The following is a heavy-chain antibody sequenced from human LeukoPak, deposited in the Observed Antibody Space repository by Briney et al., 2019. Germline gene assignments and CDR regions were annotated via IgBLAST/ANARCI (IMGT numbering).Heavy chain of an antibody. D-gene: IGHD3-16*01. CDR1: GFTFSSYG. CDR3: AKVPDYVHPGGY. J-gene: IGHJ4*02. Sequence: PGGSLRLSCAASGFTFSSYGMSWVRQAPGKGLEWVSAISGSGGSTYYADSVKGRLTISRDNSKNTLYLQMNSLRAGDTAVYYCAKVPDYVHPGGYWGQGTLVTVSS. CDR2: ISGSGGST. V-gene: IGHV3-23*01.